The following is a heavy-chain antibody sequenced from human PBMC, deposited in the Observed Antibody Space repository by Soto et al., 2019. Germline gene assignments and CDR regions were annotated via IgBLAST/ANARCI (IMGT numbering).Heavy chain of an antibody. CDR2: FYYSGRT. CDR1: GGSISSSNYH. Sequence: PSETLSLTCTVFGGSISSSNYHRGWIRQPPGKGLEWIGSFYYSGRTYYNPSLKTRVTISVDPSKNQFSLKLTSVTAAHAAVDYCAILSGMDVWRQGITVTVSS. J-gene: IGHJ6*02. V-gene: IGHV4-39*01. CDR3: AILSGMDV.